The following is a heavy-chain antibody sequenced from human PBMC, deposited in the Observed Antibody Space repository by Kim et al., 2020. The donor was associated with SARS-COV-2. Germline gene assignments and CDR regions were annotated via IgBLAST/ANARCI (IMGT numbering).Heavy chain of an antibody. Sequence: ASVKVSCKASGYTFTSYDINWVRQATGQGLEWMGWMNPNSGNTGYAQKFQGRVTMTRNTSISTAYMELSSLRSEDTAVYYCAREWAYYYGSGSYYHNWFDPWGQGTLVTVSS. CDR2: MNPNSGNT. J-gene: IGHJ5*02. CDR3: AREWAYYYGSGSYYHNWFDP. D-gene: IGHD3-10*01. V-gene: IGHV1-8*01. CDR1: GYTFTSYD.